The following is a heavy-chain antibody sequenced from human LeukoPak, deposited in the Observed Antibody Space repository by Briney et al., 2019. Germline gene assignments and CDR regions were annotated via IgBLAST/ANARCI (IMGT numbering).Heavy chain of an antibody. CDR3: AVTFIAAAGDDAFDI. Sequence: SETLSLTCDVYGGSFSGYYWSWIRQPPGRGLEWIGEINHSGSTNYNPSLKSRVTISVDTSKNQFSLKLSSVTAADTAVYYCAVTFIAAAGDDAFDIWGQGTMVTVSS. D-gene: IGHD6-13*01. V-gene: IGHV4-34*01. CDR2: INHSGST. J-gene: IGHJ3*02. CDR1: GGSFSGYY.